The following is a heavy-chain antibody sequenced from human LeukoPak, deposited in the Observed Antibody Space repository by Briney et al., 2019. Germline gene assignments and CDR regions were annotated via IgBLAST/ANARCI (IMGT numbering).Heavy chain of an antibody. CDR2: IWYDGSNK. CDR3: ARDQTYYDYVWGSYPGY. Sequence: GGSLRLSCAASGFTFSSYGMHWVRQAPGQGLEWVAVIWYDGSNKYYADSVKGRFTISRDNSKNTLYLQMNSLRAEDTAVYYCARDQTYYDYVWGSYPGYWGQGTLVTVSS. V-gene: IGHV3-33*01. J-gene: IGHJ4*02. CDR1: GFTFSSYG. D-gene: IGHD3-16*02.